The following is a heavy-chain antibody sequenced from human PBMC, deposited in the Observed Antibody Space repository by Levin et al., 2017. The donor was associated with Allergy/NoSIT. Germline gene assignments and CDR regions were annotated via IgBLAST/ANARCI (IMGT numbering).Heavy chain of an antibody. CDR2: IIPLFATP. D-gene: IGHD3-16*01. V-gene: IGHV1-69*13. Sequence: ASVKVSCKASGGTFNTYAISWVRQATGQGLEWMGGIIPLFATPTYAQNFQGRVTITADESTRTVYMELSSLRSEDTAVYYWSRDGWGSGTGYNWFDPWGQGTLVTVSS. CDR3: SRDGWGSGTGYNWFDP. J-gene: IGHJ5*02. CDR1: GGTFNTYA.